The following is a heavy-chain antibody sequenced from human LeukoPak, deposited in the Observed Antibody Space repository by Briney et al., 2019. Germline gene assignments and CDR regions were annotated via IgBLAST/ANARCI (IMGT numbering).Heavy chain of an antibody. J-gene: IGHJ3*02. CDR1: GYTFTSYD. V-gene: IGHV1-8*01. D-gene: IGHD5-18*01. CDR3: ARDPAYSYGYPDAFDI. Sequence: ASVKVSCKASGYTFTSYDINWVRQATGQGLEWMGWMNPNSGNTGYAQKFQGRVTMTRNTSISTAYMELSSLRSEDTAVYYCARDPAYSYGYPDAFDIWGQGTMVTASS. CDR2: MNPNSGNT.